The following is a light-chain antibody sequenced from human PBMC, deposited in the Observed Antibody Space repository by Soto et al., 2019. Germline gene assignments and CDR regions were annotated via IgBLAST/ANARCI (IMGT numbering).Light chain of an antibody. CDR1: QSISSY. CDR3: QQSYSTRWT. CDR2: AAS. V-gene: IGKV1-39*01. Sequence: DIQMTQSPSSLSASVGDRVTIPCRASQSISSYLNWYQQKPGKAPKLLIYAASSLQSGVPSRFSGSGSGTDFTLTISSLQPEDFATYYCQQSYSTRWTFGQGTKVDI. J-gene: IGKJ1*01.